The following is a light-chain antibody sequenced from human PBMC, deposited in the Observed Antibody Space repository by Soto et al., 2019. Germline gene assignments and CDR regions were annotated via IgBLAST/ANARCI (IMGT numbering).Light chain of an antibody. Sequence: EIVLTQSPATLSLSPGERATLSCRASQSVSSYLAWYQQKPGQAPRLLIYDASNRATGIPARFSGSGSGTDFTLTISSLQPEDFATYYCQQANSFPPAWTFGQGTKVEIK. CDR3: QQANSFPPAWT. CDR2: DAS. J-gene: IGKJ1*01. CDR1: QSVSSY. V-gene: IGKV3-11*01.